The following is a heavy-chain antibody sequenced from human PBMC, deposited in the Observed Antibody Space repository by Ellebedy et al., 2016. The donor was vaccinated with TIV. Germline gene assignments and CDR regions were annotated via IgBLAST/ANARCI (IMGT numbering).Heavy chain of an antibody. Sequence: GGSLRLXXAASGFTFSSYAMSWVRQAPGKGLEWVSVLSGSGGSTDYADSVKGRFTISRDNSKNTLYMQMNSLRAEDTAVYYCARRYCSSTNCLKGFDYWGQGTLVTVSS. CDR1: GFTFSSYA. D-gene: IGHD2-2*01. CDR2: LSGSGGST. J-gene: IGHJ4*02. CDR3: ARRYCSSTNCLKGFDY. V-gene: IGHV3-23*01.